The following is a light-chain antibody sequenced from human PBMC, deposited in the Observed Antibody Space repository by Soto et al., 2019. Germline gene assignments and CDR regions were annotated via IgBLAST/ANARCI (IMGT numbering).Light chain of an antibody. V-gene: IGLV1-47*01. CDR2: RNN. J-gene: IGLJ1*01. CDR1: SSNIGSDY. CDR3: AAWDDSLSGYV. Sequence: QSVLTQPPSWSGTPGQRVTISCSGSSSNIGSDYVYWYQQFPGTAPKLLIYRNNQRPSGVPDRFSGSKSGTSASLAISGLRSEDEADYYCAAWDDSLSGYVFGTGTKVTVL.